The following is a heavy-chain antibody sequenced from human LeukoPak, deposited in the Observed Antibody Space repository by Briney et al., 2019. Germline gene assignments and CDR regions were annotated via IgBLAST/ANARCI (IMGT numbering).Heavy chain of an antibody. CDR3: ARTKYDILTGNNYYGMDV. CDR1: GFTFSSYS. Sequence: GGSLRLSCAASGFTFSSYSMNWVRQAPGKGLEWVSSISSSSSYIYYADSVKGRFTISRDNAKNSLYLQMNSLRAEDTAVYYCARTKYDILTGNNYYGMDVWGKGTTVTVS. CDR2: ISSSSSYI. V-gene: IGHV3-21*01. J-gene: IGHJ6*04. D-gene: IGHD3-9*01.